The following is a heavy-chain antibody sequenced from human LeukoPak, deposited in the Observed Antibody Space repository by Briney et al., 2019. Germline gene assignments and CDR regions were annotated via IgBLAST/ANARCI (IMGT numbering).Heavy chain of an antibody. Sequence: ASVKVSCKASGGTFSSYAISWVRQAPGQGLEWMGGIIPIFGTANYAQKFQGRVTITADKSTSTAYMELSSLRSEDTAVYSCGGGGATYYYWGQGTLVTVSS. V-gene: IGHV1-69*06. CDR1: GGTFSSYA. D-gene: IGHD1-26*01. CDR2: IIPIFGTA. J-gene: IGHJ4*02. CDR3: GGGGATYYY.